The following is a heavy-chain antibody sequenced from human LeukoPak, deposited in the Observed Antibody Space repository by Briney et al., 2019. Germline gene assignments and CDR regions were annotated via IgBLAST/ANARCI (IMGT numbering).Heavy chain of an antibody. V-gene: IGHV3-11*01. Sequence: LSLTCTVSGYSISSGYYWGWIRQAPGKGLEWVSYISSSGSTIYYADSVKGRFTISRDNAKNSLYLQMNSLRSDDTAVYYCARSDTAMGDFDYWGQGTLVTVSS. J-gene: IGHJ4*02. CDR3: ARSDTAMGDFDY. D-gene: IGHD5-18*01. CDR1: GYSISSGYY. CDR2: ISSSGSTI.